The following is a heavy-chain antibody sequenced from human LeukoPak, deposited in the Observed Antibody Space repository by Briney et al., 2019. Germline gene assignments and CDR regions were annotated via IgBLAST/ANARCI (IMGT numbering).Heavy chain of an antibody. Sequence: SETLSLTCAVYGGSFSGYYWSWIRQPPGKGLEWIGEINHSGSTNYNPSLKSRVTISVDTSKNQFSLKLSSVTAADTAVYYCARERRVLLWFGERNWFDPWGQGTLVTVSS. CDR1: GGSFSGYY. V-gene: IGHV4-34*01. D-gene: IGHD3-10*01. CDR3: ARERRVLLWFGERNWFDP. CDR2: INHSGST. J-gene: IGHJ5*02.